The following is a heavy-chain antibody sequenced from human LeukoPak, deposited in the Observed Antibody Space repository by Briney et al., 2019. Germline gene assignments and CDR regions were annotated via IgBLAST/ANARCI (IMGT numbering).Heavy chain of an antibody. CDR1: GGSISSGGYY. Sequence: PSETLSLTCTVSGGSISSGGYYWSWIRQHPGKGLEWIGYIYYSGSTYYNPSLKSRVTISVDTSKDQFSLKLSSVTAADTAVYYCARGNRHDYVWGTQVYYFDYWGQGTLVTFSS. J-gene: IGHJ4*02. CDR2: IYYSGST. V-gene: IGHV4-31*03. D-gene: IGHD3-16*01. CDR3: ARGNRHDYVWGTQVYYFDY.